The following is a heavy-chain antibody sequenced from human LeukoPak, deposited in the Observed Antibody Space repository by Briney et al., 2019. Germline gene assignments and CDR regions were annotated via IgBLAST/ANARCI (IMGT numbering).Heavy chain of an antibody. CDR3: ARRESGYRIDY. V-gene: IGHV4-39*01. Sequence: PSETLSLTCTVSGGSISSSLYYWDWIRQPPGKGLEWIGSVYYSGSTYFNPSLKTRVTISGDTSKNQFSLKLSSVTAADTAVYYCARRESGYRIDYWGQGTLVTVSS. CDR1: GGSISSSLYY. J-gene: IGHJ4*02. CDR2: VYYSGST. D-gene: IGHD3-22*01.